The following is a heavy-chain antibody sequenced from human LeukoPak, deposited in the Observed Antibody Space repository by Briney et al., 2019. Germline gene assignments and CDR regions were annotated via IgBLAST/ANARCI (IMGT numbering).Heavy chain of an antibody. D-gene: IGHD3-22*01. V-gene: IGHV4-59*01. CDR1: GGSIRGFY. J-gene: IGHJ4*02. CDR2: VYYSGST. CDR3: ARAPLSSAYNSYYFDS. Sequence: SETLSLTCTVSGGSIRGFYWSWIRQPPGKGLEWIGYVYYSGSTNYNPSLKSRVTISVDTSKNQFSLKLNSVTAADTAVYYCARAPLSSAYNSYYFDSWGQGTLVTVSS.